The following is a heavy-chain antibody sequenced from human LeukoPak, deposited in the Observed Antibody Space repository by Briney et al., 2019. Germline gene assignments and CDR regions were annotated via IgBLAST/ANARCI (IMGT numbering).Heavy chain of an antibody. D-gene: IGHD3-9*01. V-gene: IGHV5-51*01. CDR2: VFHTGSAN. J-gene: IGHJ6*03. CDR1: GNSFISYW. CDR3: ARLDVLTGRQTGGVQNYHMDV. Sequence: GESLKISCKASGNSFISYWIGWVRPAPGKGLEWMGMVFHTGSANTYSTSFQGEVTISAETFTSTAFLEWNRRTPSAAAVYHCARLDVLTGRQTGGVQNYHMDVWGKGTTVIVSS.